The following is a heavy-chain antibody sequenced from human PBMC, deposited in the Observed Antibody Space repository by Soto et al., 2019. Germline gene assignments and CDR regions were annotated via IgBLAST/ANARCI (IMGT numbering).Heavy chain of an antibody. V-gene: IGHV3-48*02. CDR1: GFTFSSYS. CDR3: ARVGLGLFGMDV. CDR2: ISGSSTI. Sequence: EVQLVESGGGLVQPGGSLRVSCAASGFTFSSYSINWVRQAPGKGLEWVSYISGSSTIYYADSVKGRFTISRDNAKNSLYLQMNSLRDEDTAVYYCARVGLGLFGMDVWGQGTTLTVSS. J-gene: IGHJ6*02. D-gene: IGHD6-19*01.